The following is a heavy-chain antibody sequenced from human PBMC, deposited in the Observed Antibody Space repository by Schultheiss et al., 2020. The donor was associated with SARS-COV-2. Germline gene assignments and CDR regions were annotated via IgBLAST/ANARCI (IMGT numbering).Heavy chain of an antibody. D-gene: IGHD3-10*01. CDR1: GFTFSSYA. CDR3: ARTSGSGSTFDN. CDR2: ISYDGSNK. V-gene: IGHV3-30*07. Sequence: GGSLRLSCAASGFTFSSYAMHWVRQAPGKGLEWVAVISYDGSNKYYADSVKGRFTISRDNAKNSLDLQMNSLRAEDTALYYCARTSGSGSTFDNWGQGTLVTVSS. J-gene: IGHJ4*02.